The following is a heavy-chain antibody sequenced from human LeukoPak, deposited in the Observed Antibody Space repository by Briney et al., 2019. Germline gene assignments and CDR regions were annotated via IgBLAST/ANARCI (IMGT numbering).Heavy chain of an antibody. CDR1: GYIFNDYG. J-gene: IGHJ4*02. V-gene: IGHV1-18*01. D-gene: IGHD2-2*01. Sequence: ASVKVSCKASGYIFNDYGFSWVRQAPGQGLEWIGWITMNNGNTNYTEKFQGRVTMTRETSTTTGYMELRSLRSDDTAVYYCARYAMGATPEIAHLDYWGQGTLVTVSS. CDR3: ARYAMGATPEIAHLDY. CDR2: ITMNNGNT.